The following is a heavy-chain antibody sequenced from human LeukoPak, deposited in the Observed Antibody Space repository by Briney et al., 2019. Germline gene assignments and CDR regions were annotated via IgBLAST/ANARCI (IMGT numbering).Heavy chain of an antibody. D-gene: IGHD3-9*01. CDR3: AKLSPFFDWLSPYYFDY. CDR1: GFTFSSNS. Sequence: PGGSLRLSCAASGFTFSSNSMNWVRQAPGKGLEWVSYISSTGGTIYYADSMKGRFTISRDNSKNTLYLQMNSLRAEDTAVYYCAKLSPFFDWLSPYYFDYWGQGTLVTVSS. V-gene: IGHV3-48*01. CDR2: ISSTGGTI. J-gene: IGHJ4*02.